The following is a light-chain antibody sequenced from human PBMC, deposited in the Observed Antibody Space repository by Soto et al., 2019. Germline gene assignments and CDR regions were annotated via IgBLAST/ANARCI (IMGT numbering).Light chain of an antibody. CDR2: EVS. J-gene: IGLJ1*01. Sequence: QSVLTQPPSASGSPGQSVAISCTGASSDVGGYNYVSWYQQHPGKAPKLMIYEVSKRPPGVPDRFSGSKSGNTASLTISGLQAADEADYYCSLYTSENAYVFGTGTKVTVL. V-gene: IGLV2-8*01. CDR3: SLYTSENAYV. CDR1: SSDVGGYNY.